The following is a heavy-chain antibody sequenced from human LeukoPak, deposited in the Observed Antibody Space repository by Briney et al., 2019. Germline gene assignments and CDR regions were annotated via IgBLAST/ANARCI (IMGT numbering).Heavy chain of an antibody. CDR3: ASLRSGDYEGFDY. Sequence: ASVRVSCKASGYTFTSYYMHWVRQAPGQGLEWMGIINPSGGRTSYAQKVQGRVTMTRDTSTGTVYMELSSLRSEDTAVYYCASLRSGDYEGFDYWGQGTLVTVSS. V-gene: IGHV1-46*01. D-gene: IGHD2-21*02. CDR1: GYTFTSYY. J-gene: IGHJ4*02. CDR2: INPSGGRT.